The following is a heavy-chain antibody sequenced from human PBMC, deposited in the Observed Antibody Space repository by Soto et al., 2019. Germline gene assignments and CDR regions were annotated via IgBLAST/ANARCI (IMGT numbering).Heavy chain of an antibody. CDR1: GRIFSSFP. J-gene: IGHJ1*01. CDR3: ARVGSRDAYDYVLDH. D-gene: IGHD3-10*02. Sequence: QVQVVQSGAEVKKPRSSVKISCKASGRIFSSFPTSWVRQVPGQGLEWMGGVISASGSVTYAPKFQGRVTITAVNSAGIGYMELTSLTSEDTAIYYCARVGSRDAYDYVLDHWGPGTMVTVSS. V-gene: IGHV1-69*06. CDR2: VISASGSV.